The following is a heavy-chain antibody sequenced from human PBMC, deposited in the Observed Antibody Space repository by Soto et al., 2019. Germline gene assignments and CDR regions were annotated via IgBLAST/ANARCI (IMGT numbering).Heavy chain of an antibody. CDR3: ARDIGGGNWFDP. J-gene: IGHJ5*02. CDR1: GFSFSSYE. D-gene: IGHD1-26*01. V-gene: IGHV3-48*03. CDR2: ISTGGGAI. Sequence: GGSLRLSCEASGFSFSSYEMNWVRQAPGKGLEWVSYISTGGGAIHYADSVKGRFTVSRDNAKSSLYLQMNSLGAEDTALYYCARDIGGGNWFDPWGQGTLVTVS.